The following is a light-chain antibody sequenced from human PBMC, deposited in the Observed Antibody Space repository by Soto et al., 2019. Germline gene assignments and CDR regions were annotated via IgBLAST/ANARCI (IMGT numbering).Light chain of an antibody. CDR1: QSISTY. CDR2: AAS. CDR3: QQSNNFSFS. J-gene: IGKJ1*01. Sequence: DIQMTQSPSSLSASVGDRVTITCRSSQSISTYLNWYQQKPGKAPKLLICAASRLQSGVPSRFSGSGSGTDFTLTINILQPEDFAIFYCQQSNNFSFSFGQGTRVDI. V-gene: IGKV1-39*01.